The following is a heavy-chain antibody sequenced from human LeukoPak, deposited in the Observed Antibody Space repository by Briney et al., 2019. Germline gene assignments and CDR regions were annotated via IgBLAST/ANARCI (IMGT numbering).Heavy chain of an antibody. CDR3: ATVGGSRYYYYYGMDV. J-gene: IGHJ6*02. CDR2: IYHSGST. V-gene: IGHV4-38-2*02. Sequence: SETLSLTCTVSGYSISSGYYWGWIRPPPGKGLEWIGSIYHSGSTYYNPSLKSRVTISVDTSKNQFSLKLSSVTAADTAVYYCATVGGSRYYYYYGMDVWGQGTAVTVSS. D-gene: IGHD3-16*01. CDR1: GYSISSGYY.